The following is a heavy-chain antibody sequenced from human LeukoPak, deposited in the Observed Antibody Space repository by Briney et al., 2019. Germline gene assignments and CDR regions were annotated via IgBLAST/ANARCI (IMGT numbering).Heavy chain of an antibody. J-gene: IGHJ4*02. Sequence: GGSLRLSCAASGFTFSTCAMGWVRQAPGKGLEWVSSIKGGGGDPFYADSVKGRFTISRDNSKNTLFLQLNSLRAEDSAVYYCARGGHDFNPFYWWGQGTLVTVSS. CDR3: ARGGHDFNPFYW. V-gene: IGHV3-23*01. CDR2: IKGGGGDP. D-gene: IGHD2-21*02. CDR1: GFTFSTCA.